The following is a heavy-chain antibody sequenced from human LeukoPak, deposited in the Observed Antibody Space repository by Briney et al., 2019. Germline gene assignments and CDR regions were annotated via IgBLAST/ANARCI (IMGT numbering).Heavy chain of an antibody. CDR3: ARHVYDFWSGYSTSGAFDI. CDR1: GGSISSSSFY. V-gene: IGHV4-39*01. J-gene: IGHJ3*02. CDR2: IYYSGST. D-gene: IGHD3-3*01. Sequence: SETLSLTCTVSGGSISSSSFYWGWIRQPPGKGLEWIGSIYYSGSTYCNPSLKSRVTISVDTSKNQFSLKLSSVTAADTAVYYCARHVYDFWSGYSTSGAFDIWGQGTMVTVSS.